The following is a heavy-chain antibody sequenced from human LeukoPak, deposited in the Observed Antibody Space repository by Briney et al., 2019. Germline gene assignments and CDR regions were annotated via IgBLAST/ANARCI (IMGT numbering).Heavy chain of an antibody. J-gene: IGHJ3*02. CDR2: ISSSGSYI. CDR1: GFXFSRYS. V-gene: IGHV3-21*01. Sequence: GGSLRLSCGASGFXFSRYSINWVRQAPGKGLEWVSSISSSGSYIYYADSVKGRFTISRDNAKNSLYLQMNSLRAEDTAVYYCASRNQYCGGDCFWAFDIWGRGTMVTVSS. CDR3: ASRNQYCGGDCFWAFDI. D-gene: IGHD2-21*02.